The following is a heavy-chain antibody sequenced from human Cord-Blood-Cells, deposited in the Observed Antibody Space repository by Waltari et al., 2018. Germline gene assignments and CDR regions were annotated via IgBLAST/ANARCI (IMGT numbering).Heavy chain of an antibody. CDR1: GGSFSGYY. CDR2: INHGGST. CDR3: VRGRYFDL. V-gene: IGHV4-34*01. Sequence: QVQLQQWGAGLLKPSETLSLTCAVYGGSFSGYYWSCIRQPPGKGLEWIGEINHGGSTNYNPALKRRVTISVDTSKNQFSLKLSSVTAADTAVYYCVRGRYFDLWGRGTLVTVSS. J-gene: IGHJ2*01.